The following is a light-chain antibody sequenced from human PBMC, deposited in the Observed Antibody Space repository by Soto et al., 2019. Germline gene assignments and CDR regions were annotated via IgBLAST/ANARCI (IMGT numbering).Light chain of an antibody. CDR1: TSNIGSNY. V-gene: IGLV1-47*02. J-gene: IGLJ2*01. Sequence: QSVLTKPPSASGTPGQRVPISCSGATSNIGSNYVYWYQHLPGTAPKLLIYTDNERPSGVPDRFSGYKSGTSASLAISGLRSEDEADYYCAAWDDNLRGYWVFGGGTKLTVL. CDR2: TDN. CDR3: AAWDDNLRGYWV.